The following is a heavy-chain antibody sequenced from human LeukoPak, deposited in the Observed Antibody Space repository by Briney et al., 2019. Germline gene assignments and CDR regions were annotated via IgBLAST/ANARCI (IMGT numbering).Heavy chain of an antibody. Sequence: PGGSLRLSCAASGFTFSSYWMHWARQAPGKGLVWVSHINSDGSSTSYADSVKGRFTISRDNAKNTLYLQMNSLRVDDTAVYYCARATGGYSYDYWGQGTLVTVSS. CDR3: ARATGGYSYDY. D-gene: IGHD5-18*01. CDR1: GFTFSSYW. J-gene: IGHJ4*02. CDR2: INSDGSST. V-gene: IGHV3-74*01.